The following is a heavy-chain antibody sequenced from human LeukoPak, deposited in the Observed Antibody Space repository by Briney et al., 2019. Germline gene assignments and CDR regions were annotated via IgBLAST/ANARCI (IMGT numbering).Heavy chain of an antibody. CDR2: VFHTVIT. Sequence: SETLSLTCTVSGYSISSGYYWGWIRQSPVKGLERIGSVFHTVITYYNPSLTSRLSISVDTSKNQFSLKLSSVTTADTAMYYCARHDGSGYDLFGYWGQGTLVTVSS. CDR3: ARHDGSGYDLFGY. CDR1: GYSISSGYY. D-gene: IGHD5-12*01. V-gene: IGHV4-38-2*02. J-gene: IGHJ4*02.